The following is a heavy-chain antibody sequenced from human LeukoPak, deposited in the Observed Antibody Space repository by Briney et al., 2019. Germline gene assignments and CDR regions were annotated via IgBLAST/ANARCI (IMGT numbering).Heavy chain of an antibody. J-gene: IGHJ4*02. CDR3: AISRDSSGYYYS. Sequence: GGSLRLSCGASGFIFSSYAMSWVRQAPGKGLEWVSAITGSGGSTYYEDSVKGRFTISRDNSKNTLYLQMSSLRAEDTAVYHCAISRDSSGYYYSWGQGTLVTVSS. V-gene: IGHV3-23*01. CDR1: GFIFSSYA. D-gene: IGHD3-22*01. CDR2: ITGSGGST.